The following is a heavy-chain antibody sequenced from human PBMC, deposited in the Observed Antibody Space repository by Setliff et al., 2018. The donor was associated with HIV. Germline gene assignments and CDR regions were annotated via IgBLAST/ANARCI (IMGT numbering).Heavy chain of an antibody. D-gene: IGHD5-12*01. Sequence: ASVKVSCKASGGTFSSKAISWVRQAPGQGLEWMGGFIPSFGTANYAQKFQGRLTITADESTSTAYMELNSLRSEDTAIYYCARASRYGTIKYRGDYYMDVWGKGTTVTVSS. CDR3: ARASRYGTIKYRGDYYMDV. J-gene: IGHJ6*03. CDR1: GGTFSSKA. V-gene: IGHV1-69*13. CDR2: FIPSFGTA.